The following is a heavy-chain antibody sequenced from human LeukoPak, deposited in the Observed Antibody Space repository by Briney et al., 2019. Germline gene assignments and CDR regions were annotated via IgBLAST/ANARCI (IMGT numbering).Heavy chain of an antibody. D-gene: IGHD2-15*01. J-gene: IGHJ4*02. Sequence: GASVKVSCKASGYTFTSYGISWVRQALGQGLEWLGWISVYIVNTNFAQKLQGRVTMTTDTSTSTAYMELRSLRSDDTAVYYCARGPTLRIDCSGGSCYGTLVAGVDYWGQGTLVTVSS. CDR1: GYTFTSYG. V-gene: IGHV1-18*01. CDR3: ARGPTLRIDCSGGSCYGTLVAGVDY. CDR2: ISVYIVNT.